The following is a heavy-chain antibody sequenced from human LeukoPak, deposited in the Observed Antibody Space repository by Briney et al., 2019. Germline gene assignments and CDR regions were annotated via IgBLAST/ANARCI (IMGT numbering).Heavy chain of an antibody. J-gene: IGHJ4*02. CDR2: INPNSGGT. CDR1: GYTFTGYY. D-gene: IGHD2-15*01. CDR3: ARSVQRYCSGASCYSNFSPRDY. V-gene: IGHV1-2*06. Sequence: ASVKVSCKASGYTFTGYYMHWVRQAPGQGLEWMGRINPNSGGTNYAQKFQGRVTMTRDTSISTAYMELSRLRSDDTAVYYCARSVQRYCSGASCYSNFSPRDYWGQGTLVTVSS.